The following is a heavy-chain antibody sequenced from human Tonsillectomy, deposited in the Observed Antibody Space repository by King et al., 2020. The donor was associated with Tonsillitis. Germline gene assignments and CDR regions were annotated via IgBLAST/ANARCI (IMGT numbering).Heavy chain of an antibody. CDR2: IWYDGSNK. V-gene: IGHV3-33*08. Sequence: VQLVESGGGVVQPGRSLRLSCAASGFTFSSYGMHWVRQAPGKGLEWVAVIWYDGSNKYYADSVKGRFTISRENSKNTLYLQMTSLRAEDTAVYYCARDSGWGDIGDAWGQGTLVTVSS. J-gene: IGHJ4*02. CDR3: ARDSGWGDIGDA. D-gene: IGHD3-10*01. CDR1: GFTFSSYG.